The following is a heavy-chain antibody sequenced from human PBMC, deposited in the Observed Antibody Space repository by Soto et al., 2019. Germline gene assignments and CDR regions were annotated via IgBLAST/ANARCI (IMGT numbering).Heavy chain of an antibody. J-gene: IGHJ6*02. CDR3: ARAPGSSTLLEFYNYYYYGMDA. CDR2: IIPIPGTA. D-gene: IGHD2-2*01. Sequence: QVQLVQSGAEVKKTGSSVKVSCKASGGTFGSYAISWVRQAPGQGLEWMGGIIPIPGTANYAQKFQGRVHIAADESRSTAYMELSSLRSEDTSVYYCARAPGSSTLLEFYNYYYYGMDAWGQGTTVTVS. V-gene: IGHV1-69*01. CDR1: GGTFGSYA.